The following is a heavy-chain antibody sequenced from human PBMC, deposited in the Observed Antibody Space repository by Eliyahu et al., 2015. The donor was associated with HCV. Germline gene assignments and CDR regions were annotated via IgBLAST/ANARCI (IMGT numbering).Heavy chain of an antibody. V-gene: IGHV3-48*02. D-gene: IGHD2-8*02. CDR1: GFXXXSYS. CDR3: ARAAGGSEYFHYYGMDV. CDR2: ISSRSSTI. J-gene: IGHJ6*02. Sequence: EVQLVESGGGLVQPGGSLRLSCAASGFXXXSYSMNWVRQAPGKGLEWVSYISSRSSTIYYADSVQGRFTISRDNAKNSLYLQMNSLSDEDTAVYYCARAAGGSEYFHYYGMDVWGQGTTVTVSS.